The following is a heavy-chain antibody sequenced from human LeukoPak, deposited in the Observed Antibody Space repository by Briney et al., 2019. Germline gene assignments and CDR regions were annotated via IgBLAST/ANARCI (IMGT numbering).Heavy chain of an antibody. D-gene: IGHD3-3*01. J-gene: IGHJ5*02. V-gene: IGHV3-74*01. CDR2: INSDGSST. Sequence: GGSLRLSCAASGFTFSSYWMHWVRQAPGKGLVWVSRINSDGSSTSYADSVKGRFTISRDNAKNTLYLQMNSPRAEDTAVYYCARDLFGDFWSGYYANWFDPWGQGTLVTVSS. CDR3: ARDLFGDFWSGYYANWFDP. CDR1: GFTFSSYW.